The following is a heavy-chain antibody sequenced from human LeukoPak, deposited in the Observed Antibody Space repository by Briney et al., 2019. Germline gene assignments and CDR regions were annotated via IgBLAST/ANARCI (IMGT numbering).Heavy chain of an antibody. D-gene: IGHD6-19*01. Sequence: SETLSLTCTVSGGSFSSYYWSWIRQPPGKGLEWIGYLYYSGSTNYNPSLKSRVTISVDTSKNQFSLKLSSVTAADTAVYYCARDIAVTVEFAYYGMDVWGQGTTVTVSS. CDR3: ARDIAVTVEFAYYGMDV. CDR1: GGSFSSYY. V-gene: IGHV4-59*01. CDR2: LYYSGST. J-gene: IGHJ6*02.